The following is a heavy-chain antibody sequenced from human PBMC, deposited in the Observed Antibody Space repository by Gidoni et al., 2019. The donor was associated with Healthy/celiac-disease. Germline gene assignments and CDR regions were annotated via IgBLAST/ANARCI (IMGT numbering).Heavy chain of an antibody. V-gene: IGHV3-66*01. CDR3: ARDYPHGDYYYYGMDV. CDR1: GFTVSSNY. Sequence: EVQLVESGGGLVQPGGSLRLSCAASGFTVSSNYMSWVRQAPGKGLEWVSVIYSGGSTYYADSVKGRFTISRDNSKNTLYLQMNSLRAEDTAVYYCARDYPHGDYYYYGMDVWGQGTTVTVSS. D-gene: IGHD3-10*01. CDR2: IYSGGST. J-gene: IGHJ6*02.